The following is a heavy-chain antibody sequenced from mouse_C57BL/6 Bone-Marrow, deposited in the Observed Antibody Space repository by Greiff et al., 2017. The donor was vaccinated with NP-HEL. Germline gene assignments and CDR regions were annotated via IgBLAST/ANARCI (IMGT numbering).Heavy chain of an antibody. J-gene: IGHJ2*01. CDR3: ARESSRQLRLLSYYFDY. D-gene: IGHD3-2*02. CDR1: GYTFTSYW. CDR2: IHPNSGST. Sequence: QVQLQQPGAELVKPGASVKLSCKASGYTFTSYWMHWVKQRPGQGLEWIGMIHPNSGSTNYNEKFKSKATLTVDKSSSTAYMQLSSLTSEDSAVYYCARESSRQLRLLSYYFDYWGQGTTLTVSS. V-gene: IGHV1-64*01.